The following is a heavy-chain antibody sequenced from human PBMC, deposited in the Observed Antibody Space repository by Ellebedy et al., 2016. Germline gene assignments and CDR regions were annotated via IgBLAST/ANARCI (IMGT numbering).Heavy chain of an antibody. Sequence: ASVKVSCXASGYTFTGYYMHWVRQAPGQGLEWMGWINPNSGGTNYAQKFQGRVTMTRDTSISTAYMELGRLRSDDTAVYYCARTKYDFWSGYYTFDYWGQGTLVTVSS. V-gene: IGHV1-2*02. D-gene: IGHD3-3*01. CDR1: GYTFTGYY. J-gene: IGHJ4*02. CDR3: ARTKYDFWSGYYTFDY. CDR2: INPNSGGT.